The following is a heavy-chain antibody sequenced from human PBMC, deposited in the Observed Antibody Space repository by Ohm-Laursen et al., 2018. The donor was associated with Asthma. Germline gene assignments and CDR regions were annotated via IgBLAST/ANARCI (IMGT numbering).Heavy chain of an antibody. CDR2: ISTASTFI. J-gene: IGHJ1*01. CDR1: GFTFSSYG. Sequence: SLRLSCTATGFTFSSYGMHWDRQVTGKGLEWVASISTASTFIYYADSVRGRFTTSRDKAKNSVYLQMNSLRAEDTALYYCARIGTEWELPGREYSLHHWGQGTQVTVSS. V-gene: IGHV3-21*01. CDR3: ARIGTEWELPGREYSLHH. D-gene: IGHD1-26*01.